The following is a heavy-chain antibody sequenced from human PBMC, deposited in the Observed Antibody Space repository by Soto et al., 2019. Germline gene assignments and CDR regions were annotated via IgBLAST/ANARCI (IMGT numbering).Heavy chain of an antibody. CDR3: AKGQPPTYYDFWSGYSGLDYFDC. CDR2: ISGSGGST. J-gene: IGHJ4*02. Sequence: GGSLRLSCAASGFTFSSYAMSWVRQAPGKGLEWVSAISGSGGSTYYADSVKGRFTISRDNSKNTLYLQMNSLRAEDTAVYYCAKGQPPTYYDFWSGYSGLDYFDCWGQGTLVTVSS. D-gene: IGHD3-3*01. CDR1: GFTFSSYA. V-gene: IGHV3-23*01.